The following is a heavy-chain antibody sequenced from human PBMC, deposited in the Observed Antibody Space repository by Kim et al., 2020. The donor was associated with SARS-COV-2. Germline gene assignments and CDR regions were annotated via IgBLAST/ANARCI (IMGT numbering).Heavy chain of an antibody. J-gene: IGHJ4*02. D-gene: IGHD2-2*01. V-gene: IGHV3-11*06. CDR3: ASHPVPAAMTYADY. Sequence: ADSVKGRFTISRDNAKNSLYLQMNRLRAEDTAVYYCASHPVPAAMTYADYWGQGTLVTVSS.